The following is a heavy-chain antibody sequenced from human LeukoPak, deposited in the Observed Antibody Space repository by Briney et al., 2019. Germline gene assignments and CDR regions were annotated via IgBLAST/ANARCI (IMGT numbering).Heavy chain of an antibody. D-gene: IGHD4-17*01. CDR3: ASEGPGDLAY. CDR2: INPNSGGT. Sequence: GASVKVSCKASGYTFTGYYMHWVRQAPGQGLEWMGRINPNSGGTNYAQKFQGRVIMTRDTSISTAYMELLRSDDTAVYSFASEGPGDLAYWGQGTLVTVSS. CDR1: GYTFTGYY. V-gene: IGHV1-2*06. J-gene: IGHJ4*02.